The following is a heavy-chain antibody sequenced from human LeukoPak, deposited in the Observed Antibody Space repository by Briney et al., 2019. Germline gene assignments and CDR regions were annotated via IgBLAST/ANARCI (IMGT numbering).Heavy chain of an antibody. J-gene: IGHJ6*03. D-gene: IGHD3-22*01. CDR3: ARVSSDDSSGRRNRYYYYYMDV. CDR1: GYTFTSYG. V-gene: IGHV1-18*01. Sequence: ASVKVSCKASGYTFTSYGISWVRQAPGQGLEWMGWISAYNGITNYAQKLHGRVTMTTDTSTSTAYMELRRLRSDDTAVYYCARVSSDDSSGRRNRYYYYYMDVWGKGTTVTVSS. CDR2: ISAYNGIT.